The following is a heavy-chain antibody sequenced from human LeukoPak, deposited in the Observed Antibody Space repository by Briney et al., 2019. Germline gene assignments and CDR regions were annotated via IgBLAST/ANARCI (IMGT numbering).Heavy chain of an antibody. J-gene: IGHJ4*02. CDR3: ARSWRYFDFDY. D-gene: IGHD3-9*01. CDR2: ISSSSSYI. V-gene: IGHV3-21*01. CDR1: GFTFSSYS. Sequence: GGSLRLSCAASGFTFSSYSMNWVRQAPGEGLEWVSSISSSSSYIYYADSVKGRFTISRDNAKNSLYLQMNSLRAEDTAVYYYARSWRYFDFDYWGQGTLVTVSS.